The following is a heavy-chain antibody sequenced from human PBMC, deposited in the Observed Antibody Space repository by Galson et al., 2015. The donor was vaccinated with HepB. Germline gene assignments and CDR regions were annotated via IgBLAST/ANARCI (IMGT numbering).Heavy chain of an antibody. Sequence: SVKVSCKVSGSSLTELSIHWVRQAPGKGLEWMGGFDPEQGKTIYAQRFQGRVTMTEDTSTDTVHMELSSLRSEDTAVYYCATDDAVKDGYIYWAFDVWGQGTMVTVSS. D-gene: IGHD5-24*01. CDR2: FDPEQGKT. CDR3: ATDDAVKDGYIYWAFDV. V-gene: IGHV1-24*01. J-gene: IGHJ3*01. CDR1: GSSLTELS.